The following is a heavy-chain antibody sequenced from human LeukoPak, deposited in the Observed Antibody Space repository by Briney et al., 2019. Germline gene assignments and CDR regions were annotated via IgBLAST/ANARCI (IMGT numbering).Heavy chain of an antibody. D-gene: IGHD3-16*01. CDR1: GSGFIING. J-gene: IGHJ4*02. Sequence: ASVKVSYKSSGSGFIINGFNWMRQGPGQGLEWVGWISPYNGNTNLAQKLQGRVTMTTDTSTNTAYLEVRSLRSDDTAVYYCARGETRNDYWGQGTLVTVSA. CDR3: ARGETRNDY. V-gene: IGHV1-18*01. CDR2: ISPYNGNT.